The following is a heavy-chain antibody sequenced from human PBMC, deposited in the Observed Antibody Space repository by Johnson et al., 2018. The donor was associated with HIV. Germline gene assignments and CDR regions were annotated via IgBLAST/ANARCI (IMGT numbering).Heavy chain of an antibody. CDR2: ISYDGSNK. Sequence: QVQLVESGGGVVQPGRSLRLSCAASGFTFSSYAMHWVRQAPGKGLEWVAVISYDGSNKHYADSVKGRFTISRDNSKNTLYLQMNSLRAEDTAVYFCARNRITMVQMTSHDVFDIWGQGTMVTVSS. D-gene: IGHD3-10*01. CDR1: GFTFSSYA. V-gene: IGHV3-30*04. CDR3: ARNRITMVQMTSHDVFDI. J-gene: IGHJ3*02.